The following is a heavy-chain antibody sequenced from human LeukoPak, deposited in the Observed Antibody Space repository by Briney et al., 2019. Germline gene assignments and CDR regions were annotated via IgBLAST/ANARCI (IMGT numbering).Heavy chain of an antibody. J-gene: IGHJ5*02. CDR1: GYTFTSYD. CDR2: MNPNSGNT. D-gene: IGHD1-7*01. V-gene: IGHV1-8*01. Sequence: ASVKVSCKASGYTFTSYDINWVRQAAGQGLEWMGWMNPNSGNTGYAQKFQGRVTMTRNTSISTAYMELSSLRSEGTAVYYCARGRLELLKRWFDPWGQGTLVTVSS. CDR3: ARGRLELLKRWFDP.